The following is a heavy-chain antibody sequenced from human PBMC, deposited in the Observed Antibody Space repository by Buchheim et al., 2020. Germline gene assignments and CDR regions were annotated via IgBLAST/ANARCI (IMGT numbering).Heavy chain of an antibody. Sequence: QGQLVQSGSELKTPGASVKVSCKASGYRFTESALNWIRQAPGQGLEWMGYINTYTGDPTYAQGFTGRFVFSLDTSVNTAYRQINDLRVEDTSVYYCAKDFQDRMDVWGHGTT. J-gene: IGHJ6*02. CDR3: AKDFQDRMDV. V-gene: IGHV7-4-1*02. D-gene: IGHD3-22*01. CDR1: GYRFTESA. CDR2: INTYTGDP.